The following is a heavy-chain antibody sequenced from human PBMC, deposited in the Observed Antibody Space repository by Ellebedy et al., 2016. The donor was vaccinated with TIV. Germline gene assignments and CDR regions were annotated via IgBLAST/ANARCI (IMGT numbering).Heavy chain of an antibody. Sequence: AASVKVSCKASGYTFTYYGFTWVRQAPGRGLEWMGWVSPYNPKTDLAERLQGRVTMTTDTSTNTVYMELSHLTSDDTAVYYCARDLFSRPRSASVTFFDYWGQGTPVTVSS. V-gene: IGHV1-18*01. CDR1: GYTFTYYG. CDR2: VSPYNPKT. D-gene: IGHD2/OR15-2a*01. J-gene: IGHJ4*02. CDR3: ARDLFSRPRSASVTFFDY.